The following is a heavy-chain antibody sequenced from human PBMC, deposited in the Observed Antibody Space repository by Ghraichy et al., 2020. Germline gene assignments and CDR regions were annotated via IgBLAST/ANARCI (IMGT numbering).Heavy chain of an antibody. CDR1: GFTFRTFV. CDR3: ARAEDSMWHVFDS. J-gene: IGHJ4*02. D-gene: IGHD2-21*01. Sequence: GESLNIACAASGFTFRTFVMHWVRQAPGQVLEWVAVISNDGNIENHADSVKARFTISRHNFTNTLYVQMNSHRDEDTAVYYFARAEDSMWHVFDSWGQGTLVTVSS. CDR2: ISNDGNIE. V-gene: IGHV3-30-3*01.